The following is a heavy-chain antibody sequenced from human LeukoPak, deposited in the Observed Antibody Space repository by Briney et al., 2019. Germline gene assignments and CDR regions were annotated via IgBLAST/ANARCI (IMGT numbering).Heavy chain of an antibody. CDR3: ATTGYYYDSSGYYGY. J-gene: IGHJ4*02. D-gene: IGHD3-22*01. CDR1: GGSISSSRYY. CDR2: IYYSGST. V-gene: IGHV4-39*01. Sequence: PSETLSLTCTVSGGSISSSRYYWRWIRQPPGKGLEWIGSIYYSGSTYYNPSLKSRVTISVDTSKNQFSLKLSSVTAADTAVYYCATTGYYYDSSGYYGYWGQGTLVTVSS.